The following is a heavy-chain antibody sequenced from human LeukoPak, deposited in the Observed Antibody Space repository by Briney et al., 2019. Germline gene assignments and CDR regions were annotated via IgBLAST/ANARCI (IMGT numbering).Heavy chain of an antibody. CDR1: GFTFGTYW. V-gene: IGHV3-7*03. J-gene: IGHJ3*02. Sequence: PGGSLRLSCEVSGFTFGTYWMAWVRQAPGKGLEWVANIKEDGSVKHSVDSVKGRFTISRDNSKNTLYLQMNTLRAEDTAIYYCAKVHSSGYYGWDAFDIWGQGTMVTVSS. D-gene: IGHD6-19*01. CDR3: AKVHSSGYYGWDAFDI. CDR2: IKEDGSVK.